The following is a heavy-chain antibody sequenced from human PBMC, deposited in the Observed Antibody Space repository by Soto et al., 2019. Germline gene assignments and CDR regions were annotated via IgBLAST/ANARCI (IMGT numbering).Heavy chain of an antibody. J-gene: IGHJ6*03. D-gene: IGHD6-13*01. CDR1: GFTFSSYG. Sequence: GGSLRLSCAASGFTFSSYGMHWVRQAPGKGLEWVAVISYDGSNKYYADSVKGRFTISRDNSKNTLYLQMNSLRAEDTAVYYCAKPGIAAAGTRFYYYYYYMDVWGKGTTVTVSS. CDR3: AKPGIAAAGTRFYYYYYYMDV. V-gene: IGHV3-30*18. CDR2: ISYDGSNK.